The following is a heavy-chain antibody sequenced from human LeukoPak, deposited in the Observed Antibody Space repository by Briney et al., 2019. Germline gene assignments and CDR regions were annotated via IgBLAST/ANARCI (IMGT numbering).Heavy chain of an antibody. V-gene: IGHV4-34*01. Sequence: SETLSLTCAVSGVSFDDYYWSWVRQTPGEGLEWIGEINHSGYTNDSPSLRSRVTLSIDTSRKQFSLNLRSVTVADTGIYYCTRMTAGHDYWGQGTLVTVSS. J-gene: IGHJ4*02. CDR1: GVSFDDYY. CDR2: INHSGYT. CDR3: TRMTAGHDY. D-gene: IGHD2-21*02.